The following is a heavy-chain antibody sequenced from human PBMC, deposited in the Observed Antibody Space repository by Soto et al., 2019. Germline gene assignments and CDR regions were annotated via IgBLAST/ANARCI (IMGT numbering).Heavy chain of an antibody. D-gene: IGHD3-16*01. CDR1: GYTFTSYD. V-gene: IGHV1-8*01. Sequence: QVQLVQSGAEVKKPGASVKVSCKASGYTFTSYDINWVRQATGQGLEWMGWMNPNSGNTGYAQKFQGRVTMTRNTSISTAYMEMSSLRSENTAVYYCARVPASRRDPWGYWGQGTLVTVSS. J-gene: IGHJ4*02. CDR3: ARVPASRRDPWGY. CDR2: MNPNSGNT.